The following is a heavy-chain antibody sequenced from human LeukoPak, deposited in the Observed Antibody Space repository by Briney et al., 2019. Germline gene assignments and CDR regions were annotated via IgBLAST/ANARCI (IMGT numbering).Heavy chain of an antibody. CDR3: ARGGAAALGTARNWFDP. D-gene: IGHD6-13*01. CDR2: INHSGST. CDR1: GGSFSGYY. J-gene: IGHJ5*02. Sequence: PSETLSLTCAVYGGSFSGYYWSWIRRPPGKGLEWIGEINHSGSTNYNPSLKSRVTISVDTSKNQFSLKLSSVTAADTAVYYCARGGAAALGTARNWFDPWGQGTLVTVSS. V-gene: IGHV4-34*01.